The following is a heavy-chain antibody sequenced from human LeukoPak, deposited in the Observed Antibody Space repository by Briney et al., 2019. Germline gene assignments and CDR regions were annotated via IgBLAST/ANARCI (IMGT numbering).Heavy chain of an antibody. CDR2: IFNSGRT. Sequence: SETLSLTCTVSDGSISSHYWNWIRQPPGKGLEWIGNIFNSGRTDYNPSLKSRVTISVNTSKNQISLKLSSVTAADTAVYYCARDKGPYWYFDLWGCGTLVTVSS. V-gene: IGHV4-59*11. J-gene: IGHJ2*01. CDR3: ARDKGPYWYFDL. CDR1: DGSISSHY.